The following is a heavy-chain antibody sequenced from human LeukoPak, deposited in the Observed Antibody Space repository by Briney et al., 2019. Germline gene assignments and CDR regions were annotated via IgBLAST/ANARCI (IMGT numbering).Heavy chain of an antibody. CDR3: ARGLWPGTNEGGVDY. V-gene: IGHV3-33*01. D-gene: IGHD1-7*01. Sequence: GGSLRLSCAASGFTFSSYGMHWVRQAPGKGLEWVAVIWYDGSNKYYADSVKGRFTISRDNSKNTLYLQMNSLRAEDTAVYYCARGLWPGTNEGGVDYWGQGTLVTVSS. CDR2: IWYDGSNK. CDR1: GFTFSSYG. J-gene: IGHJ4*02.